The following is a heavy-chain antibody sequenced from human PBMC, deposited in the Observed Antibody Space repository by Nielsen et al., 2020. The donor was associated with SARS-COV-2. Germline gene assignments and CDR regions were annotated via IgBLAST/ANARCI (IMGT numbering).Heavy chain of an antibody. J-gene: IGHJ5*02. Sequence: APVKVSCKASGYTFTSYYMHWVRQAPGQGLEWMGIINPSGGSTSYAQKFRGRVTMTRDTSTSTVYMELSSLRSEDTAVYYCAREERAGDFGDWFDPWGQGTLVTVSS. CDR2: INPSGGST. V-gene: IGHV1-46*01. D-gene: IGHD3-16*01. CDR3: AREERAGDFGDWFDP. CDR1: GYTFTSYY.